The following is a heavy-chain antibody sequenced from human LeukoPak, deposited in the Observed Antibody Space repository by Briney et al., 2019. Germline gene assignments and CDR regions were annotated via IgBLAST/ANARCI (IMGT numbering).Heavy chain of an antibody. Sequence: GASVKVCCKASGYTFTSYAMHWVRQAPGQRLGWMGWINAGNGNTKYSQKFQGRVTITRDTSASTAYMELSSLRSEDTAVYYCARDVPPVYYYGSGSYALLYWGQGTLVTVSS. V-gene: IGHV1-3*01. D-gene: IGHD3-10*01. J-gene: IGHJ4*02. CDR3: ARDVPPVYYYGSGSYALLY. CDR2: INAGNGNT. CDR1: GYTFTSYA.